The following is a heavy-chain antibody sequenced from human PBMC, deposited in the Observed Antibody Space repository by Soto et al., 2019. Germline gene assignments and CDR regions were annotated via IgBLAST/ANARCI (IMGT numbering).Heavy chain of an antibody. J-gene: IGHJ3*01. Sequence: QVQLQESGPRLVKPSETLSLTCSVSDSSMSPYYWTWFRQAPGKGLEWIGHLLYRGTATYNPALPVRVTISLATSTKQGSLQLSSVIAAYTDVYYCAREKDFILGGYAFGYWGPGTLVTVSS. V-gene: IGHV4-59*01. CDR2: LLYRGTA. D-gene: IGHD1-26*01. CDR1: DSSMSPYY. CDR3: AREKDFILGGYAFGY.